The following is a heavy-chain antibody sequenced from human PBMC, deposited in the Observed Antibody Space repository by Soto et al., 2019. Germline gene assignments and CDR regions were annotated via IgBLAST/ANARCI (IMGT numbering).Heavy chain of an antibody. J-gene: IGHJ4*02. CDR1: GGSISSGDYY. CDR2: IYYSGST. V-gene: IGHV4-30-4*01. D-gene: IGHD3-9*01. Sequence: SETLSLTCTVSGGSISSGDYYWSWIRQPPGKGLEWIGYIYYSGSTYYNPSLKSRVTISVDTSKNQFSLKLSSVTAADTAVYYCARGDFDWLLIDYWGQGTLVTVSS. CDR3: ARGDFDWLLIDY.